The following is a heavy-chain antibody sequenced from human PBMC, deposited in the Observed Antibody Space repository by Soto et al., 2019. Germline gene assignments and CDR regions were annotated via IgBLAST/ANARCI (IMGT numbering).Heavy chain of an antibody. CDR2: IFYIGCT. CDR1: GGSISSGGYY. V-gene: IGHV4-31*03. J-gene: IGHJ5*02. CDR3: ARSVFP. Sequence: QVQLQESGPGLVKPSQTLSLTCTVSGGSISSGGYYWNWIRQHPGKGLEWIGYIFYIGCTYYNPSLMSRVTVSVDTSKPQFSLKLNSVTAADTAVYYCARSVFPWGQGTLVTVSS.